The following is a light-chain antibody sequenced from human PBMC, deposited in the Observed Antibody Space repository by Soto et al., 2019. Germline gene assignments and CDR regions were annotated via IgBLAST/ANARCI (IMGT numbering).Light chain of an antibody. CDR2: DVS. V-gene: IGKV1-5*01. J-gene: IGKJ4*01. CDR1: QSINNL. Sequence: DVPMTQSPSTLSASVGDRVTITCRASQSINNLLAWYQQKPGKAPKFLIYDVSTLESGVPSRFSGSGSGTECTLTISSLQPEDVATYYCQQYDSYPLTFGGGTKVDIK. CDR3: QQYDSYPLT.